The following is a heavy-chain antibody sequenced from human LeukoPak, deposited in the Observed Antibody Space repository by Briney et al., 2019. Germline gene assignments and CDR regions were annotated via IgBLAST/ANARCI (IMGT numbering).Heavy chain of an antibody. D-gene: IGHD3-3*01. CDR1: GGSFSGYY. Sequence: SETLSLTCAVDGGSFSGYYWSWIRQPPGKGPEWIGEINHSGSTNYNPSLKSRVTISVDTSKNQFSLKLSSVTAADTAVYYCARGVRLRFLEWLLAHWGQGTLVTASS. CDR3: ARGVRLRFLEWLLAH. V-gene: IGHV4-34*01. CDR2: INHSGST. J-gene: IGHJ4*02.